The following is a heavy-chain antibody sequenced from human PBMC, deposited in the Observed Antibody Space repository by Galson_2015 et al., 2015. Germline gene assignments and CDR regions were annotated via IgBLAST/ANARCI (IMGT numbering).Heavy chain of an antibody. D-gene: IGHD5-18*01. CDR3: ARGGYSYGYGRWFDP. J-gene: IGHJ5*02. CDR2: IYHSGST. Sequence: LSLTCAVSGGSISSGGYSWSWIRQPPGKGLEWIGYIYHSGSTYYNPSLKSRVTISVDRSKNQFSLKLSSVTAADTAVYYCARGGYSYGYGRWFDPWGQGTLVTVSS. V-gene: IGHV4-30-2*01. CDR1: GGSISSGGYS.